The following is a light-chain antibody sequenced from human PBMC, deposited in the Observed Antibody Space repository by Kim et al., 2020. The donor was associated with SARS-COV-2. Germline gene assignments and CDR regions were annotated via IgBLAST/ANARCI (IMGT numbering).Light chain of an antibody. CDR3: PQSYISSWT. V-gene: IGKV1-39*01. CDR2: AAS. CDR1: DTIIRY. Sequence: DIQMTQSPSSLSASVGDRVTITCRANDTIIRYLNWYQQKPGKAPKLLIFAASNLQSGVPSRFSGSGSGTDFTLTISSLQPEDFATYYSPQSYISSWTFGRGTKVDI. J-gene: IGKJ1*01.